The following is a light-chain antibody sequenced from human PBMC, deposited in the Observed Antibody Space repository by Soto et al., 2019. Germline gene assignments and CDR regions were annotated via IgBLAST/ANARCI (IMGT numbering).Light chain of an antibody. CDR2: GAS. Sequence: EIVLTQSPGTLSLSAGDGVSLSCRASQTVPNNYLAWYQQKPDQAPRLLIFGASNRAPGIPDRFGGSGSGADFTLSISRLEPEDFAVYYCQQYGASPLTFGGGARLEVK. J-gene: IGKJ4*01. CDR3: QQYGASPLT. CDR1: QTVPNNY. V-gene: IGKV3-20*01.